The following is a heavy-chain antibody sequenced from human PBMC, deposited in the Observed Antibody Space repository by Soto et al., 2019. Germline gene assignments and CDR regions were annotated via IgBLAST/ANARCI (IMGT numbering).Heavy chain of an antibody. J-gene: IGHJ4*02. CDR1: GGSISSGGYY. V-gene: IGHV4-31*03. Sequence: QVQLQESGPGLVKPSQTLSLTCTVSGGSISSGGYYWSWIRQHPGQGLEWIGYIYYSGSNYYNPSLKRRVTIAVDTSKNQSSRKLSSVTAADTAVSYCVRVGHYYGSGSYEGVSNWGQGTLVSVSS. CDR3: VRVGHYYGSGSYEGVSN. D-gene: IGHD3-10*01. CDR2: IYYSGSN.